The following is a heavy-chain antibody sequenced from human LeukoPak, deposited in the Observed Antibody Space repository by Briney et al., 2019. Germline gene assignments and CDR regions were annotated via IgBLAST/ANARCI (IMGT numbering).Heavy chain of an antibody. J-gene: IGHJ6*02. CDR2: IYSGGST. CDR3: AKSPGSYYYFSGMDV. D-gene: IGHD1-26*01. CDR1: GFTVSSNY. V-gene: IGHV3-66*01. Sequence: PGGSLRLSCAASGFTVSSNYMSWVRQAPGKGLEWVSVIYSGGSTYYADSVKGRFTISRDNPRNTLYLQMDSLGAEDTAVYYCAKSPGSYYYFSGMDVWGQGTTVTVSS.